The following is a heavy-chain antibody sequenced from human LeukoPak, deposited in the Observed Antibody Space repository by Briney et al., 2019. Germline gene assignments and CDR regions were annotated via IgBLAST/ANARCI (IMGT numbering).Heavy chain of an antibody. CDR3: ARGGTLVQGVTILYGMDV. D-gene: IGHD3-10*01. CDR2: MNPRSGNT. CDR1: GDTFTSYD. J-gene: IGHJ6*02. Sequence: ASVKVSCKTSGDTFTSYDINWGRQATGQGLEWMGWMNPRSGNTIYTQKFQGRVAMTRDISTSTAYMELSSLRSEDTAVYYCARGGTLVQGVTILYGMDVWGQGTTVTVSS. V-gene: IGHV1-8*01.